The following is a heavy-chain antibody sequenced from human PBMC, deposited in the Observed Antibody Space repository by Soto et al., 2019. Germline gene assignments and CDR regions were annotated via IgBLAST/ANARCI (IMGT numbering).Heavy chain of an antibody. CDR3: ATQARDY. J-gene: IGHJ4*02. Sequence: HPXGSRLIACSASGCTFSSYEMNWVRQAPGKGLEWVSYISSSGSTIYYPDSVKGRFTISRDNAENSLYLQMSSLRVEDTAIYYCATQARDYWGQGTLVTV. V-gene: IGHV3-48*03. CDR2: ISSSGSTI. CDR1: GCTFSSYE.